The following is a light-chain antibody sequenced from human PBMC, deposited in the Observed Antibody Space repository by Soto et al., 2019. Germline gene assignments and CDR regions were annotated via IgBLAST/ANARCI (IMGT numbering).Light chain of an antibody. CDR3: QQSYSASWT. V-gene: IGKV1-39*01. J-gene: IGKJ1*01. CDR2: AAS. Sequence: DHQMNQTPSTPSSTDRDKITITSRARKRKSTYLHWYQQKPGKAPNLLIYAASTLQSGVPSRFSGSGSGTDFTLTISSLQPEDFATYSCQQSYSASWTCGQGTKVDI. CDR1: KRKSTY.